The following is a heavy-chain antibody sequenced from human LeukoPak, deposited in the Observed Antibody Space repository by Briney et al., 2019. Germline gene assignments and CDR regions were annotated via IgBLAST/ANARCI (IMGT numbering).Heavy chain of an antibody. V-gene: IGHV1-18*01. CDR3: ARGIGYCSSTSCYWTYYGMDV. D-gene: IGHD2-2*01. J-gene: IGHJ6*02. CDR1: GYTFTSYG. Sequence: ASVKVSCKASGYTFTSYGISWVRQAPGQGLEWMGWISAYNGNTNYAQKLQGRVTMTTDTSTSTAYMELRSLRSDDTAVYYCARGIGYCSSTSCYWTYYGMDVWGQGTTVTVSS. CDR2: ISAYNGNT.